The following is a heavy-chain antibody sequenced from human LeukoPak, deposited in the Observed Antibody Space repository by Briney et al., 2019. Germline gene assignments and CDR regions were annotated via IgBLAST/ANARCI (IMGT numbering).Heavy chain of an antibody. CDR2: TSADESIK. D-gene: IGHD1-26*01. Sequence: PGGSLRLSCTVSGFPFTDYVIHWVRQAPGKGLEWVAVTSADESIKSYSDSVRGRFTISRDNFKNILYLQMVSLGLEDTAVYFCARDPFLGGPDFLDYWGRGTLVTVSS. J-gene: IGHJ4*02. CDR1: GFPFTDYV. V-gene: IGHV3-30*03. CDR3: ARDPFLGGPDFLDY.